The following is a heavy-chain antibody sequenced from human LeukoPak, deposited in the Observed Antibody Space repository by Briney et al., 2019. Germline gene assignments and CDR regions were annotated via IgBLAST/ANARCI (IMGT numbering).Heavy chain of an antibody. Sequence: PSETLSLTCSVSGDSLSNHYRSWIRLPPGKGLEWIGYINDSGTTKYNPSLRSRVTISVDTSKSQSSLKLRSMTAADTALYYCAREWENGYHALHIWGQGTMVTVSS. J-gene: IGHJ3*02. CDR1: GDSLSNHY. D-gene: IGHD1-26*01. V-gene: IGHV4-59*11. CDR2: INDSGTT. CDR3: AREWENGYHALHI.